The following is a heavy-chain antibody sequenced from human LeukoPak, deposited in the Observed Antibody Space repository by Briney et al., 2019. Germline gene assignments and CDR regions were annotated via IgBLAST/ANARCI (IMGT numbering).Heavy chain of an antibody. Sequence: GGSLRLSCAASGFTFSSYAMHWVRQAPGKGLEWVAVISYDGSNKYYADSVKGRFTISRDNSKNTLYLQMNSLRAEDTAVYYCASQWELLFWGQGTLVTVSS. CDR1: GFTFSSYA. V-gene: IGHV3-30*04. D-gene: IGHD1-26*01. CDR3: ASQWELLF. J-gene: IGHJ4*02. CDR2: ISYDGSNK.